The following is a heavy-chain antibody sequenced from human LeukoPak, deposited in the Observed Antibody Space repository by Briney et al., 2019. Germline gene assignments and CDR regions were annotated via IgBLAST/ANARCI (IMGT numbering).Heavy chain of an antibody. Sequence: GGSLRLSCAASGFTFSSYAMHWVRQAPGKGLEWVAVISYDGSNKYYADSVKGRFTISRDNSKNTLYLQMNSLRAEDTAVYYCARDPPRQQLVPEGLFDYWGQGTLVTVSS. CDR2: ISYDGSNK. CDR3: ARDPPRQQLVPEGLFDY. V-gene: IGHV3-30-3*01. CDR1: GFTFSSYA. D-gene: IGHD6-13*01. J-gene: IGHJ4*02.